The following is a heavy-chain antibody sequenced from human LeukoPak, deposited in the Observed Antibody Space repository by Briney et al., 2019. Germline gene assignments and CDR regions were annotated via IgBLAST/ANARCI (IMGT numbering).Heavy chain of an antibody. V-gene: IGHV3-30*18. CDR1: GFTFSTYG. Sequence: GGSLRLSCAASGFTFSTYGMHWVRQAPGKGLEWVAVISYDGTKKYYADSVKGRFTISRDNSNNTLYLQMNSLRAEDTAVYYCAKDPDCTSGVCYTFFDYWGQGTLVTVSS. D-gene: IGHD2-8*01. J-gene: IGHJ4*02. CDR2: ISYDGTKK. CDR3: AKDPDCTSGVCYTFFDY.